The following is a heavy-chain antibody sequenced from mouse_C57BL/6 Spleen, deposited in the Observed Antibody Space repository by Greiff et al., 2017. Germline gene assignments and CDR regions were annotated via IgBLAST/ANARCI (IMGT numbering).Heavy chain of an antibody. V-gene: IGHV14-4*01. CDR2: IDPENGDT. J-gene: IGHJ4*01. CDR1: GFNIKDDY. Sequence: EVQLQQSGAELVRPGASVKLSCTASGFNIKDDYMHWVKQRPEQGLEWIGWIDPENGDTVYASKFQGKATITADTSSNTAYLQLSSLTSEDTAVYYCTTWLQDAMDYWGQGTSVTVSS. CDR3: TTWLQDAMDY. D-gene: IGHD2-2*01.